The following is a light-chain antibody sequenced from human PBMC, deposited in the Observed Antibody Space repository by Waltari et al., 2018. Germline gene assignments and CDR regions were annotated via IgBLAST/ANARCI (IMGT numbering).Light chain of an antibody. CDR1: QILVDSDGNTY. Sequence: VIPQSPLSLPVTLGQPVSISCMSSQILVDSDGNTYGNWCQQRPGQSPRGLIYTVSKRDSGGPDRFSGRGSGTDFTLKISRVEAEGVGVYDCMEGAHWAFGQGTKVEIK. V-gene: IGKV2-30*01. CDR2: TVS. J-gene: IGKJ1*01. CDR3: MEGAHWA.